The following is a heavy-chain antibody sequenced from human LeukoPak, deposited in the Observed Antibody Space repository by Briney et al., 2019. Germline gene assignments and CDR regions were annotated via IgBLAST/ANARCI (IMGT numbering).Heavy chain of an antibody. J-gene: IGHJ6*03. CDR1: GYIFTNYY. D-gene: IGHD3-3*01. V-gene: IGHV1-46*01. CDR2: INPSGGST. CDR3: AGREYYDFWSGYYTEDYYYYMDV. Sequence: ASVKVSCKASGYIFTNYYMHWVRQAPGQGLEWMGTINPSGGSTTYAQKFQGRVTITTDESTSTAYMELSSLRSEDTAVYYCAGREYYDFWSGYYTEDYYYYMDVWGKGTTVTVSS.